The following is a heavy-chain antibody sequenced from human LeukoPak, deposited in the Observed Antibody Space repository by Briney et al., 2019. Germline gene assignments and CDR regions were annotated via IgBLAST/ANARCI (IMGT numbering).Heavy chain of an antibody. CDR2: IYPGDSDT. CDR3: ARSGGGYSYGPSYNWFDP. CDR1: GYSFTSYW. D-gene: IGHD5-18*01. J-gene: IGHJ5*02. V-gene: IGHV5-51*01. Sequence: GESLKISCKGSGYSFTSYWIGWVRQMPGKGLEWMGIIYPGDSDTRYSPSFQGQVTISADKSISTAYLQWSSLKASDTAMYYCARSGGGYSYGPSYNWFDPWGQGTLVTVSS.